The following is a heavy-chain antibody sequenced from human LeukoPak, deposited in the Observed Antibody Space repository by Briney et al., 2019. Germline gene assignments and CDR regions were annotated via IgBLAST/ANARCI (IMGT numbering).Heavy chain of an antibody. CDR3: ARGGGYSYNNWFDP. CDR1: GFTFSRYW. D-gene: IGHD5-18*01. J-gene: IGHJ5*02. Sequence: GGSLRLSCAVSGFTFSRYWMHWVRQVPGKGLVWVSRMNSDGSSTTYADSVKGRFTISRDNAKNTLYLQMNSLRAEDTAVYYCARGGGYSYNNWFDPWGHGSLGFVSS. CDR2: MNSDGSST. V-gene: IGHV3-74*01.